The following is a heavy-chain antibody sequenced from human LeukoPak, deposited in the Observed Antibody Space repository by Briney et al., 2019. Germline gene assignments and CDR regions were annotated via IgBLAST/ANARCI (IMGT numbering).Heavy chain of an antibody. J-gene: IGHJ4*02. Sequence: GGSLRLSCAASGLTFSHYGFHWVRQAPGKGLEWVAVIWSDGTNQFYADSVKGRFTISRDYSQKTVYLEMHSPRTEDTAMYYCAKDAQRGFDYSNSLEYWGPGTLVTVSS. CDR2: IWSDGTNQ. CDR3: AKDAQRGFDYSNSLEY. CDR1: GLTFSHYG. D-gene: IGHD4-11*01. V-gene: IGHV3-33*06.